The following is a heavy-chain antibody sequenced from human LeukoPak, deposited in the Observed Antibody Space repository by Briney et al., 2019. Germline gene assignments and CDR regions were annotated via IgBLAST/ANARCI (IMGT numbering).Heavy chain of an antibody. J-gene: IGHJ4*02. CDR3: ARVRNDYYYDSSGYYLDC. Sequence: SETLSLTCTVSGGSISSGGYYWSWIRQHPGKGLEWIGYIYYSGSTYYNPSLKSRVTISVDTSKNQFSLKLSSVTAADTAVYYCARVRNDYYYDSSGYYLDCWGQGTLVTVSS. CDR2: IYYSGST. V-gene: IGHV4-31*03. D-gene: IGHD3-22*01. CDR1: GGSISSGGYY.